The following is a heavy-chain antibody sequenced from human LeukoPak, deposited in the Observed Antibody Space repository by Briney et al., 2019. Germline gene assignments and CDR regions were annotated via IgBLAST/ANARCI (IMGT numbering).Heavy chain of an antibody. V-gene: IGHV4-4*02. CDR3: ARYYYDNSGSIYAFDI. Sequence: SETLSLTCAVSGGSISSSNWWSWVRQPPGKGLEWIGEIYHSGSTNYNPSLKSRVTISVDTSKNQFSLKLSSVTSADTAVYYCARYYYDNSGSIYAFDIWGQGTMVTVSS. D-gene: IGHD3-22*01. J-gene: IGHJ3*02. CDR1: GGSISSSNW. CDR2: IYHSGST.